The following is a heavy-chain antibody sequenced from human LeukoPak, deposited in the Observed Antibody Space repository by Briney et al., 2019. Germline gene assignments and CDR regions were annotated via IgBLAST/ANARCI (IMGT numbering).Heavy chain of an antibody. CDR2: IIPIFDTP. V-gene: IGHV1-69*06. CDR3: AKGSRLREAGSYRF. CDR1: GGIFGSYA. J-gene: IGHJ4*02. D-gene: IGHD3-16*02. Sequence: ALVKVSCKVSGGIFGSYAIDWVRQAPGQGLEWLGRIIPIFDTPNYAQTFQGRVTISADKSTRTVYMELTSLRSEDTALYYCAKGSRLREAGSYRFWGQGTLVTVSS.